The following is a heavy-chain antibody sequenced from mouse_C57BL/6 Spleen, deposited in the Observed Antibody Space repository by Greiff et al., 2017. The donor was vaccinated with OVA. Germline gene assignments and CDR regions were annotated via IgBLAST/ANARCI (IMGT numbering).Heavy chain of an antibody. J-gene: IGHJ3*01. CDR3: ARVYYDYGFAY. V-gene: IGHV1-55*01. D-gene: IGHD2-4*01. CDR1: GYTFTSYW. CDR2: IYPGSGST. Sequence: QVQLQQSGAELVKPGASVKMSCKASGYTFTSYWITWVKQRPGQGLEWIGDIYPGSGSTNYNEKFTSKATLTVDTSSSPAYMQLSSLTSEDSAVYYCARVYYDYGFAYWGQGTMVTVSA.